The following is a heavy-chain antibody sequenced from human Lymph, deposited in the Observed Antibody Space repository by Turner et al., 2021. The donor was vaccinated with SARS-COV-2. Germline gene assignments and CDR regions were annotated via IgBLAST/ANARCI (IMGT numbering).Heavy chain of an antibody. V-gene: IGHV3-23*01. Sequence: EVQLLESGGDLVQPGGSLRLSCAASGFTFSNYAMSWVRQAPGKGMEWVSDISGSGARTYYADSVKGRFTISRDNSKNTLFLQMNSLRADDTAIYYCVKSPLGEDYFDYWGQGTLVTVSS. D-gene: IGHD3-16*01. CDR2: ISGSGART. CDR1: GFTFSNYA. CDR3: VKSPLGEDYFDY. J-gene: IGHJ4*02.